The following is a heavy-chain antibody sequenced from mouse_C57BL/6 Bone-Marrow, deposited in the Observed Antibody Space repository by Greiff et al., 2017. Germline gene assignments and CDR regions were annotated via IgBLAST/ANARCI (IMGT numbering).Heavy chain of an antibody. CDR1: GFSLTSYG. D-gene: IGHD2-12*01. V-gene: IGHV2-2*01. CDR2: IWSGGST. J-gene: IGHJ3*01. Sequence: VQLVESGPGLVQPSQSLSITCTVSGFSLTSYGVHWVRQSPGKGLEWLGVIWSGGSTDYNAAFISRLSISKDNSKSQVFFKMNSLQADDTAIYYCARENDVSWFAYWGQGTLVTVSA. CDR3: ARENDVSWFAY.